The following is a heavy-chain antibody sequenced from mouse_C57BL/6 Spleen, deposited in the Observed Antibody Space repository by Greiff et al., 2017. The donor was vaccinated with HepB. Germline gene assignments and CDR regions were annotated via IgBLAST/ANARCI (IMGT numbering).Heavy chain of an antibody. V-gene: IGHV1-55*01. D-gene: IGHD1-1*01. J-gene: IGHJ4*01. CDR3: AIYYLRAMDY. CDR1: GYTFTSYW. CDR2: IYPGSGST. Sequence: QVQLQQPGAELVRPGSSVKLSCKASGYTFTSYWMDWVKQRPGQGLEWIGDIYPGSGSTNYNEKFKSKATLTVDTSSSTAYMQLSSLTSEDSAVYYCAIYYLRAMDYWGQGTSVTVSS.